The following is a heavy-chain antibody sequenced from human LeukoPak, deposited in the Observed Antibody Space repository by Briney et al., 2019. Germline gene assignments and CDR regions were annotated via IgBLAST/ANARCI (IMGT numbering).Heavy chain of an antibody. D-gene: IGHD1-1*01. J-gene: IGHJ3*02. V-gene: IGHV3-43*01. CDR1: GFTFDDYT. CDR2: ISWDGGST. CDR3: AKDGMATGAFDI. Sequence: GGSLRLSCAASGFTFDDYTMHWVRQAPGKGLEWVSLISWDGGSTYYADSVKGRFTISRDNSKNSLYLQMNSLRTEDTALYCCAKDGMATGAFDIWGQGTMVTVSS.